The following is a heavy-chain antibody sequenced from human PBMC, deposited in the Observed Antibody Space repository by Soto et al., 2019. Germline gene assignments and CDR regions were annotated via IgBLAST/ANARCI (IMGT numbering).Heavy chain of an antibody. CDR1: GGSISSYY. V-gene: IGHV4-59*01. J-gene: IGHJ4*02. CDR3: ARVAGGPLAVAGNYFDY. Sequence: PSETLSLTCTVSGGSISSYYWSWIRQPPGKGLEWIGYIYYSGSTNYNPSLKSRVTISVDTSKNQFSLKLSSVTAADTAVYYCARVAGGPLAVAGNYFDYWGQGTLVTVS. CDR2: IYYSGST. D-gene: IGHD6-19*01.